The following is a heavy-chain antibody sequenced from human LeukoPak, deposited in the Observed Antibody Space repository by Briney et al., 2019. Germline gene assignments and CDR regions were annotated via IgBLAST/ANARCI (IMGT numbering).Heavy chain of an antibody. V-gene: IGHV3-48*04. CDR1: GFTFSSYS. J-gene: IGHJ3*02. CDR3: ARDLSNYYDSSGYYYAFDI. Sequence: GGSLRLSCAASGFTFSSYSMNWVRQAPGKGLEWVSYISSSSSTIYYADSVKGRFTISRDNAKNSLYLQMNSLRAEDTAVYYCARDLSNYYDSSGYYYAFDIWGQGTMVTVSS. D-gene: IGHD3-22*01. CDR2: ISSSSSTI.